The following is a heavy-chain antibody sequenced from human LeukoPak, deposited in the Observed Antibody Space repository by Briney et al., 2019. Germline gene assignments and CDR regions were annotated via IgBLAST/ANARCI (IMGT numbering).Heavy chain of an antibody. CDR1: GFTFTDAW. V-gene: IGHV3-15*01. J-gene: IGHJ4*02. CDR3: STVLTVTTGY. D-gene: IGHD4-17*01. CDR2: IKSKTKGGTT. Sequence: GGSLRLSCAASGFTFTDAWMSWVRQGPGKGLDWVGRIKSKTKGGTTDYAAPVKGRFTISRDDSKNTLYLQMNSLKTEDTALYYCSTVLTVTTGYWGQGTLVTVSS.